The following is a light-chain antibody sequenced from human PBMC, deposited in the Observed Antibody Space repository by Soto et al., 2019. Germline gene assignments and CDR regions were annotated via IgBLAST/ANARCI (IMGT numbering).Light chain of an antibody. J-gene: IGKJ1*01. CDR1: QSVGSY. CDR2: DAS. CDR3: HQRQSWPRT. V-gene: IGKV3-11*01. Sequence: EIVLTQSPATLSLSPGERATLSCRASQSVGSYLAWYQQKPGQAPSLLIYDASNRATDIPARFSASGSGTDLTITISDVQPEDCELYYCHQRQSWPRTFGQGTKVDI.